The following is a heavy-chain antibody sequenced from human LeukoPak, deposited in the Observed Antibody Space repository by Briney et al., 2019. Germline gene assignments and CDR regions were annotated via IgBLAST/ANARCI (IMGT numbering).Heavy chain of an antibody. J-gene: IGHJ4*02. Sequence: GGSLRLSCIASGFTFSRYGMHWVRQAPGKGLEWVAFIRFDESYSYYIKSVRGRFTISRYYAQKTVYLHMNNLRTEDAAVYYCAIDRARIALTGPVFDYWGQGTLVTVSS. CDR1: GFTFSRYG. V-gene: IGHV3-30*02. D-gene: IGHD6-19*01. CDR2: IRFDESYS. CDR3: AIDRARIALTGPVFDY.